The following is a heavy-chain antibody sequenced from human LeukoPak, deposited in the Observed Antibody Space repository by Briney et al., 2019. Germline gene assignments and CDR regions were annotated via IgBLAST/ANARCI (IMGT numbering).Heavy chain of an antibody. D-gene: IGHD3-16*01. J-gene: IGHJ4*02. CDR1: GFTLSNAW. CDR3: TTVTTYDPLGY. Sequence: GGSLRLSCAASGFTLSNAWMSWVRHAPGEGREWVGRIKSKTDGETTDYAAPVKGRFTISRDESKNTLYLQMNSLKTEDTAVYYCTTVTTYDPLGYWGQGTLVTVSS. CDR2: IKSKTDGETT. V-gene: IGHV3-15*01.